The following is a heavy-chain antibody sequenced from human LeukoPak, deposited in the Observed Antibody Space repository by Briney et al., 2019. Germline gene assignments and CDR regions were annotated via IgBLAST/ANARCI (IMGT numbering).Heavy chain of an antibody. Sequence: ASVKVSCKASGYIFTNYGMNWVRQAPGQGLQWLGWINTDSGNPTYAQDFTGRFVFSLDTSVSTAYLQITSLKAEDTAVYYCAFGGHFFSWYSIESWGRGTLVTVSS. CDR3: AFGGHFFSWYSIES. CDR1: GYIFTNYG. D-gene: IGHD6-13*01. CDR2: INTDSGNP. V-gene: IGHV7-4-1*02. J-gene: IGHJ4*02.